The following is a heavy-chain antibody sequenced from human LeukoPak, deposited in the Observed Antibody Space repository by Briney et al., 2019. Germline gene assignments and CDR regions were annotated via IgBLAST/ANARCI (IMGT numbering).Heavy chain of an antibody. D-gene: IGHD5-12*01. CDR1: GGSISSNSYY. Sequence: SETLSLTCTVSGGSISSNSYYWGWIRQPPGKGLEWIGSIYYTGSTYYNPSLKSRVTISLDTSKNQFSLNLSSVTAADTAVYYCARASSYTGHLGWWGQGTLVTVSS. J-gene: IGHJ4*02. V-gene: IGHV4-39*07. CDR3: ARASSYTGHLGW. CDR2: IYYTGST.